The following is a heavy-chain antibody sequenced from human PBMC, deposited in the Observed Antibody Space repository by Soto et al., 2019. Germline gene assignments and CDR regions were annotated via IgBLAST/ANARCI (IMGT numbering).Heavy chain of an antibody. CDR3: ARGKGYSYGTSLDY. J-gene: IGHJ4*02. D-gene: IGHD5-18*01. CDR1: GYTFTGYY. CDR2: INPSSGGT. V-gene: IGHV1-2*02. Sequence: ASVKVSCKASGYTFTGYYMHWVRQAPGQGLEWMGWINPSSGGTNYAQKFQGRVTMTRDTSISTAYMELSRLRSDDTAVYYCARGKGYSYGTSLDYWGQGTLVTVSS.